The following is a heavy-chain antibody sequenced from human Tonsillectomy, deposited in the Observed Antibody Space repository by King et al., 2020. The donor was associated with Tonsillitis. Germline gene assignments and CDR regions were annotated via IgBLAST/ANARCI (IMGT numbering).Heavy chain of an antibody. V-gene: IGHV4-59*01. CDR1: GGSISDYW. J-gene: IGHJ4*02. CDR2: IYYSGST. CDR3: ARGATHDDALTGFYNTRKYFYY. D-gene: IGHD3-9*01. Sequence: QLQESGPGLVNPSETLSLSCTVSGGSISDYWWGWIRQTPGKGLEWIGSIYYSGSTTNHPSFKSRVTMSVDTSQNQFSLTLSSVTAADTAVFYCARGATHDDALTGFYNTRKYFYYWGQGSLVTVSS.